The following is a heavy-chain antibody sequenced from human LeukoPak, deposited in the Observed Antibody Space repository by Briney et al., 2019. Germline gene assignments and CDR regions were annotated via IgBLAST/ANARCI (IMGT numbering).Heavy chain of an antibody. CDR3: AHRQEESLLWFGELLNDYFDY. CDR2: IYWNDDK. V-gene: IGHV2-5*01. CDR1: GFSLSTSGVG. J-gene: IGHJ4*02. Sequence: SGPTLVNPTQTLTLTCTFSGFSLSTSGVGVGWIRQPPGKALEWLALIYWNDDKRYSPSLKSRLTITKDTSKNQVVLTMTNMDHVDTATYYCAHRQEESLLWFGELLNDYFDYWGQGTLVTVSS. D-gene: IGHD3-10*01.